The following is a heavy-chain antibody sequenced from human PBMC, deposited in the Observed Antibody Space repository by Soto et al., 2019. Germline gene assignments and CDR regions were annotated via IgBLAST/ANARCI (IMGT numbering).Heavy chain of an antibody. J-gene: IGHJ6*02. CDR2: INAGNGNT. Sequence: ASVKVSCTASGYTFTSYAMHWVLQAPGQRLEWMGWINAGNGNTKYSQKFQGRVTITRDTSASTAYMELSSLRSEDTAVYYCARVAADSPSYYYGLDVWGQGNMVTVYS. CDR3: ARVAADSPSYYYGLDV. CDR1: GYTFTSYA. V-gene: IGHV1-3*01. D-gene: IGHD6-13*01.